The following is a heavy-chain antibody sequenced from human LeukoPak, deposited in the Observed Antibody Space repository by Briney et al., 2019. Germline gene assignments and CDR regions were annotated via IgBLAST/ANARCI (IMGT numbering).Heavy chain of an antibody. V-gene: IGHV3-7*01. CDR3: ARDLGYCTNGVCHTRFDY. CDR2: IKPDGSAQ. Sequence: PGGSLRLSCATSGFTFSSNWMSWVRHVPGRGLDWVANIKPDGSAQYYAASVKGRFTVSRDNAKNSVYLQMDSLRVEDTAVYYCARDLGYCTNGVCHTRFDYWGQGTLVAVSS. D-gene: IGHD2-8*01. J-gene: IGHJ4*02. CDR1: GFTFSSNW.